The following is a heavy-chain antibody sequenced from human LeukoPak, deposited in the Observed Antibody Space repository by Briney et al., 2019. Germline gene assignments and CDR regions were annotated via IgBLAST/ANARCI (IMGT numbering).Heavy chain of an antibody. V-gene: IGHV1-2*02. CDR3: ARSDRPPFSGSYYY. J-gene: IGHJ4*02. CDR2: INPNSGGT. D-gene: IGHD1-26*01. Sequence: ASVKASCKASGYTFTGSYMHWVRQAPGQGLEWMGWINPNSGGTNYAQKFQGRVTMTRDTSISTAYMELSRLRSDDTAVYYCARSDRPPFSGSYYYWGQGALVTVSS. CDR1: GYTFTGSY.